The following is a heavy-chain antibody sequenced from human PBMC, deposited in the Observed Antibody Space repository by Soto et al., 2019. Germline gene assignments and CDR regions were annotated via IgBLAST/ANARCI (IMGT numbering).Heavy chain of an antibody. J-gene: IGHJ4*02. CDR2: IVVGSGNT. Sequence: QMRLVQSGPAVKKPGTSVKVSCETSGFTFSSSAVHWVRQARGQRLERMGWIVVGSGNTNYAQKLQERVTSTRDMSTNTAYMKLSSLGSEDTAVYFGAADSLRGQVVGATVDNWGQGTLVTVSS. V-gene: IGHV1-58*01. CDR1: GFTFSSSA. CDR3: AADSLRGQVVGATVDN. D-gene: IGHD1-26*01.